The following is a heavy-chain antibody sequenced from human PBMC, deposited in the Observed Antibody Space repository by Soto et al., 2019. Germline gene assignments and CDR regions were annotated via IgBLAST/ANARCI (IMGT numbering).Heavy chain of an antibody. CDR3: ARYGRSIYYDSSGYFYYYYGMDV. J-gene: IGHJ6*02. CDR1: GFTFSSYG. CDR2: IWYDGSNK. V-gene: IGHV3-33*01. Sequence: QVQLVESGGGVVQPGRSLRLSCAASGFTFSSYGMHWVRQAPGKGLEWVAVIWYDGSNKYYADSVKGRFTISRDNSKNTLYLQMNSLGAEDTAVYYCARYGRSIYYDSSGYFYYYYGMDVWGQGTTVTVSS. D-gene: IGHD3-22*01.